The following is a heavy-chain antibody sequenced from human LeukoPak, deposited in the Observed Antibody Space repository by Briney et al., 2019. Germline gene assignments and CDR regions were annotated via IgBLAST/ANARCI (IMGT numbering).Heavy chain of an antibody. V-gene: IGHV1-3*01. CDR2: INAGNGKT. CDR1: GYTFSSYA. CDR3: ATETGTSPFYYYYGMDV. Sequence: GASVKVSCKASGYTFSSYAIHWVRQAPGQRLEWMGWINAGNGKTKYSQKFQGRVTMTEDTSTDTAYMELSSLRSEDTAVYYCATETGTSPFYYYYGMDVWGQGTTVTVSS. J-gene: IGHJ6*02. D-gene: IGHD2-2*01.